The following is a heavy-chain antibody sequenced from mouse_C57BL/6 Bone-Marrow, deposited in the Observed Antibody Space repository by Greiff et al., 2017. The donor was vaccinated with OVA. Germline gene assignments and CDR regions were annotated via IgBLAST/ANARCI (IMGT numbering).Heavy chain of an antibody. J-gene: IGHJ1*03. D-gene: IGHD2-5*01. CDR2: IHPNSGST. V-gene: IGHV1-64*01. CDR1: GYTFTSYW. Sequence: QVQLKQPGAELVKPGASVKLSCKTSGYTFTSYWMHWVKQRPGQGLEWIGMIHPNSGSTNYNEKFKSKATLTVDKSSSTAYMQLSSVTSEDAAVYYCARGGFYYSNYVGWYFDVWGTGTTVTVSS. CDR3: ARGGFYYSNYVGWYFDV.